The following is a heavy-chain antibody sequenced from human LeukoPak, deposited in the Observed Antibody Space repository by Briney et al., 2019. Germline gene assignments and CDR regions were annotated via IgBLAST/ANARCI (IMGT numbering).Heavy chain of an antibody. CDR1: GGSPSNGGYY. V-gene: IGHV4-31*03. CDR3: ATAGLHYGDYQQGSFDI. J-gene: IGHJ3*02. Sequence: SQTLSLTCTVSGGSPSNGGYYWSWLRQHPGKGLVWIGYNYYSGSTYYNPSLQSRVTISVDTSKNQLSLKLSSVTAADTAVYYCATAGLHYGDYQQGSFDIWGQGTMVTVSS. D-gene: IGHD4-17*01. CDR2: NYYSGST.